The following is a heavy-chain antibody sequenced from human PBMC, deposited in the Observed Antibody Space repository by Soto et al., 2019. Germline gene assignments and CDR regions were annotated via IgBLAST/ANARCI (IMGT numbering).Heavy chain of an antibody. V-gene: IGHV3-30-3*01. CDR1: GFTFSSYA. CDR2: ISYDGSNK. CDR3: AREVLRFLEWYGMDV. Sequence: GGSLRLSCSASGFTFSSYAMHWVRQAPGKGLEGVAVISYDGSNKYYADSVKGRYTTSRDDSKNTLYLQMNSMRAEDTAVYYCAREVLRFLEWYGMDVWGQGTTVTVSS. J-gene: IGHJ6*02. D-gene: IGHD3-3*01.